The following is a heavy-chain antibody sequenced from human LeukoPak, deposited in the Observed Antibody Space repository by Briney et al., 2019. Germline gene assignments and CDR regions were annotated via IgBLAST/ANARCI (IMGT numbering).Heavy chain of an antibody. Sequence: PGGSLRLSCVASGFTFSTYWMAWVRQAPGKGLERVANIKYDGIEKYYMDSVKGRFTISRDNAKNSLYLHMNNLRDDDTAVYYCARDLVTEPTGDWFDPWGQGTLVTVSS. CDR2: IKYDGIEK. CDR1: GFTFSTYW. V-gene: IGHV3-7*01. CDR3: ARDLVTEPTGDWFDP. D-gene: IGHD2-21*01. J-gene: IGHJ5*02.